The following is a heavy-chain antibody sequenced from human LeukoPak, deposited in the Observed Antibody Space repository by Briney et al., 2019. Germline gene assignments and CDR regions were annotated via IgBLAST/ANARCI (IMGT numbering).Heavy chain of an antibody. Sequence: GGSLRLSCAASGFTFTTYAMSWVRQAPGKGLQWVSGISSGDSSTYYTDSVKGRFTISRDNSKNTLYLQINSLRAEDTAVYYCAKCMSGSGVCLNFDSWGQRILVTVSS. CDR3: AKCMSGSGVCLNFDS. D-gene: IGHD2-21*02. J-gene: IGHJ4*02. V-gene: IGHV3-23*01. CDR2: ISSGDSST. CDR1: GFTFTTYA.